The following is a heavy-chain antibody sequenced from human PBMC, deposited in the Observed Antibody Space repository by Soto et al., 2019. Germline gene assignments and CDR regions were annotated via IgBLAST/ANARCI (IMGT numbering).Heavy chain of an antibody. J-gene: IGHJ6*02. V-gene: IGHV4-4*02. Sequence: QVQLQESGPGLVKPSGTLSLTCAVSGGSISSSNWWSWVRQPPGKGLEWVGEINHSGSTNYNPSLKGRVTISVDKSKNQVALKLSSVTAADTAVYYCARVSGSDYYGMDVWGQGTTVTVSS. CDR3: ARVSGSDYYGMDV. D-gene: IGHD1-26*01. CDR1: GGSISSSNW. CDR2: INHSGST.